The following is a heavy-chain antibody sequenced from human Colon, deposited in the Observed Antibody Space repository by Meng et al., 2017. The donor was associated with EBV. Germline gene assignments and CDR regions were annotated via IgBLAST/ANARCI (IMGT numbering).Heavy chain of an antibody. Sequence: QVQLQQWGAGLLKPSETLSLPCTVYGGSFSDSYWTWIRQPPGKGLEWIGEINHVGSTTYNPSLKSRVTISVDTSKNQFSLKLSSVTAADAAVYYCASSDCSGGTCYLDCWGQGTLVTVSP. J-gene: IGHJ4*02. V-gene: IGHV4-34*01. CDR3: ASSDCSGGTCYLDC. D-gene: IGHD2-15*01. CDR2: INHVGST. CDR1: GGSFSDSY.